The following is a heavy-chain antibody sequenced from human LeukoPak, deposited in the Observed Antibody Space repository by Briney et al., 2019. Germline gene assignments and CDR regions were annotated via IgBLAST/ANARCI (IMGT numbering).Heavy chain of an antibody. CDR1: GDSISGYY. CDR2: IYAPGSS. CDR3: ARDLEDFDSPANDY. J-gene: IGHJ4*02. Sequence: PSETLSLTCTVSGDSISGYYWAWIRQPAGKGLEWIGHIYAPGSSNYSPSFKSRVTMSIDMSNNQFSLRLNPVTAADTAMYYCARDLEDFDSPANDYWGQGTHVIVSP. V-gene: IGHV4-4*07. D-gene: IGHD2-15*01.